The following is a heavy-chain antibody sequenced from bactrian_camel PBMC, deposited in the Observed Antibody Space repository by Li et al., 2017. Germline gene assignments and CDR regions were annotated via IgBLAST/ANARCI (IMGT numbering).Heavy chain of an antibody. Sequence: HVQLVESGGGSVQAGGSLRLSCAASTSTYEYTCMGWFRQGASGEREGVASIDNFGATDYAYVVRGRFTISKDNAKNTLYLQMNSLLPEDTAMYYCAAESLRKGGGHFPIRADEYVYWGQGTQVTVS. CDR1: TSTYEYTC. CDR2: IDNFGAT. CDR3: AAESLRKGGGHFPIRADEYVY. D-gene: IGHD7*01. V-gene: IGHV3S63*01. J-gene: IGHJ4*01.